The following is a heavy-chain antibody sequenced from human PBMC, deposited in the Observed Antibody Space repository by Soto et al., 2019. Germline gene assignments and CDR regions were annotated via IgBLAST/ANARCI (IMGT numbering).Heavy chain of an antibody. CDR2: ISGSATTT. Sequence: PGGSLRLSCAASGFTFSDYAMSWVRQAPGKGLEWVSGISGSATTTYYADSVKGRFTISRDNFKNTVYLQMNSLRAEDTAVYYCAKEFTDDSSGYYGLAAFDIWGQGTMVTVS. D-gene: IGHD3-22*01. V-gene: IGHV3-23*01. CDR1: GFTFSDYA. CDR3: AKEFTDDSSGYYGLAAFDI. J-gene: IGHJ3*02.